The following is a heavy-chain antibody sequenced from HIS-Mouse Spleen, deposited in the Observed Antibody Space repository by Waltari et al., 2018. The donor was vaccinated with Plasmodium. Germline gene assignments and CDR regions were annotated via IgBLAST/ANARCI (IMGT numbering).Heavy chain of an antibody. CDR2: IKQDGSEK. D-gene: IGHD6-13*01. CDR1: GLHFRSYW. V-gene: IGHV3-7*01. Sequence: EVQLVASGGGWVQPGGSLRLSCAASGLHFRSYWMSRVRQAPGKGLEWVANIKQDGSEKYYVDSVKGRFTISRDNAKNSLYLQMNSLRAEDTAVYYCASSWYWYFDLWGRGTLVTVSS. CDR3: ASSWYWYFDL. J-gene: IGHJ2*01.